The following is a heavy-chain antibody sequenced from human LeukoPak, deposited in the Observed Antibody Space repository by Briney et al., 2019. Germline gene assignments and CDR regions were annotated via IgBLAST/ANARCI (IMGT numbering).Heavy chain of an antibody. CDR3: ASADYSVRRGWFDP. D-gene: IGHD3-10*02. Sequence: SVKVSCKASGAIFSNYAISWVRQAPGQGLEWMGRIIPLFGTTNYAQNFQGRLTLTRDESTSTAYMELSSLTFEGTALYYFASADYSVRRGWFDPWGQETLVTVSS. V-gene: IGHV1-69*05. CDR1: GAIFSNYA. J-gene: IGHJ5*02. CDR2: IIPLFGTT.